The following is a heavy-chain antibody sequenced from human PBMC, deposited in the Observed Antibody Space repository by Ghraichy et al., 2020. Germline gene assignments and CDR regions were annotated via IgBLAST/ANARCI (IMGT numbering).Heavy chain of an antibody. D-gene: IGHD6-6*01. J-gene: IGHJ4*02. V-gene: IGHV4-59*01. CDR2: IYYSGST. CDR3: ARDSSRFEYYFDY. CDR1: GGSISSYY. Sequence: SETLSLTCTVSGGSISSYYWSWIRQPPGKGLEWIGYIYYSGSTNYNPSLKSRVTISVDTSKNQFSLKLSSVTAADTAVYYCARDSSRFEYYFDYWGQGTLVTVSS.